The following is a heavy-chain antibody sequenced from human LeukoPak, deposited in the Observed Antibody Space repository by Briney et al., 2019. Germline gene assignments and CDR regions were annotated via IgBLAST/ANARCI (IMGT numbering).Heavy chain of an antibody. CDR2: ISSSSSYI. J-gene: IGHJ3*02. CDR1: GFTFSSYS. CDR3: ARDRAWSGYYPSDAFDI. Sequence: GGSLRLSCAASGFTFSSYSMNWVRQAPGKGLEWVSSISSSSSYIYYADSVKGRFTISRDNAKNSLYLQMNSLRAEDTAVYYCARDRAWSGYYPSDAFDIWGQGTMVTVSS. V-gene: IGHV3-21*01. D-gene: IGHD3-3*01.